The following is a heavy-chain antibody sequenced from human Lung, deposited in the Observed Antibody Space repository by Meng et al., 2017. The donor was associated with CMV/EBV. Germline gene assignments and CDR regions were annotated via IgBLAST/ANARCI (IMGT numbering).Heavy chain of an antibody. CDR3: ARGMSIAALRFVVY. J-gene: IGHJ4*02. V-gene: IGHV3-48*04. D-gene: IGHD6-6*01. CDR2: ISSSGTTI. Sequence: GGSLRLXCAASGFTFNTYSMTWVRQAPGKGLEWVSYISSSGTTIHYADSVKGRFTISRDNGRNPLYLQMNSLRAEDTALYYCARGMSIAALRFVVYWGQGALVTVSS. CDR1: GFTFNTYS.